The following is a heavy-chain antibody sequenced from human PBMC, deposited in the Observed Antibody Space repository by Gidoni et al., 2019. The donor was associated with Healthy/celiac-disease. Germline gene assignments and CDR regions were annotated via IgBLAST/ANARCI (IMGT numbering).Heavy chain of an antibody. Sequence: QVQLVQSGAEVKKPGASVKVSCKASGYTFTSYAMHWVRQAPGQRLEWMGWINAGNGNTKYSQKFQGRVTITRDTSASTAYMELSSLRSEDTAVYYCAGACPGCGAFDIWGQGTMVTVSS. CDR3: AGACPGCGAFDI. V-gene: IGHV1-3*01. J-gene: IGHJ3*02. CDR2: INAGNGNT. D-gene: IGHD2-21*01. CDR1: GYTFTSYA.